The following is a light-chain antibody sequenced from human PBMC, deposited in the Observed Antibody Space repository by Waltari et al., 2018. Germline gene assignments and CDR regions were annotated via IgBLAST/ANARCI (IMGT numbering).Light chain of an antibody. CDR1: SSDVGGYNS. V-gene: IGLV2-11*01. J-gene: IGLJ2*01. CDR2: DVT. CDR3: CSYIGSYSVV. Sequence: QSALTQPRSVSGSPGQSVTISCTGTSSDVGGYNSVSWYRQHPGKAPKLMLYDVTELPSGVPDRFSGSKSGNTASLTIAGLQAEDEADYYCCSYIGSYSVVFGGGTKLTVL.